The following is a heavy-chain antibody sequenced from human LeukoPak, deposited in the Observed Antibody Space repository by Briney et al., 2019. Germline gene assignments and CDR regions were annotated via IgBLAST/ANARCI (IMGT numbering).Heavy chain of an antibody. D-gene: IGHD1-1*01. CDR3: TKNNDFDY. V-gene: IGHV3-23*01. CDR1: GYTFSSYA. CDR2: VGGRGVNT. Sequence: GGSLRLPCAASGYTFSSYAMSWVRQASAKGLEWVSFVGGRGVNTYCADSVKGRFTISRDNSKNTLYPQMNSLRAEDTAVYYCTKNNDFDYWGQGNLGTVSS. J-gene: IGHJ4*02.